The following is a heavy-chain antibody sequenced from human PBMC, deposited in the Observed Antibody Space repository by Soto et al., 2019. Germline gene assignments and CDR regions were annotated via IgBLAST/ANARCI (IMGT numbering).Heavy chain of an antibody. CDR3: AKGGNYYDSSGYYYFDY. CDR1: GYTFTNYG. V-gene: IGHV1-18*01. J-gene: IGHJ4*02. CDR2: ISAYNGNT. D-gene: IGHD3-22*01. Sequence: ASVKVSCKASGYTFTNYGISWVRQAPGQGLEWMGWISAYNGNTNYAQKLQGRVTMTTDTSTSTAYMELRSLRAEDTALYYCAKGGNYYDSSGYYYFDYWGQGTLVTVSS.